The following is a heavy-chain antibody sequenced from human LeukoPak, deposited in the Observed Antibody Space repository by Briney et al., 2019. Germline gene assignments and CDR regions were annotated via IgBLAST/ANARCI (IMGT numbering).Heavy chain of an antibody. CDR2: IFYSGNT. Sequence: NPAETLSLTCTVSGYSITSYYWSWIRQPPGKGLEWIGYIFYSGNTDYNPSLKSRVTISVDTSRNQFSLKLDSVTAADTAVYYCARVFRRDGCFDDWGQGTLVTVSS. V-gene: IGHV4-59*01. CDR1: GYSITSYY. J-gene: IGHJ4*02. CDR3: ARVFRRDGCFDD. D-gene: IGHD5-24*01.